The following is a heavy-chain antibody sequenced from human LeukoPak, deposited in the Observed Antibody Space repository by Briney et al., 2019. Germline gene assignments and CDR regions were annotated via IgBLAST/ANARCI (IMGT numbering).Heavy chain of an antibody. Sequence: GGSLRLSCSASGFTFSDYDMSWIRQAPGKGLEWISAISGRSSHTYYGDSVKGRLSISRDNAKNLLYLQMNGLGAEDTAVYYCGRAFPPLRTSSAGDLWGQGTLVTVSS. CDR3: GRAFPPLRTSSAGDL. D-gene: IGHD3-16*01. CDR1: GFTFSDYD. CDR2: ISGRSSHT. V-gene: IGHV3-11*06. J-gene: IGHJ4*02.